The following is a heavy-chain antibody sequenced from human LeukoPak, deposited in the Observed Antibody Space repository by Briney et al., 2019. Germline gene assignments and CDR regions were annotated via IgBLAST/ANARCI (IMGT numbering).Heavy chain of an antibody. V-gene: IGHV3-21*01. D-gene: IGHD4-17*01. Sequence: GGSLRLSCGASGFTFSSYTMNWVRQAPGKGLEWVSSIRSSSSYIYYADSVKGRFTISRDNAKNSLYLQVNSLRAEDTAVYYCARGLATVTRYGSDFDIWGQGTIVTVSS. CDR1: GFTFSSYT. CDR2: IRSSSSYI. J-gene: IGHJ3*02. CDR3: ARGLATVTRYGSDFDI.